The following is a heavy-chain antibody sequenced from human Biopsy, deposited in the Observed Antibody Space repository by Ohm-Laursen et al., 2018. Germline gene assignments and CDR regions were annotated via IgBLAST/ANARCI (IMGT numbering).Heavy chain of an antibody. J-gene: IGHJ1*01. CDR1: VGTFSNYG. CDR3: ATKLTGYFHH. V-gene: IGHV1-69*06. CDR2: NNPILGTG. Sequence: SVKVSCKASVGTFSNYGVNWVRQAPGQGLEWLGGNNPILGTGNYAQKFQDRVTVAADTSTSTATMELRSLRSDDTAVYYCATKLTGYFHHWGQGTLVIVSS. D-gene: IGHD3-9*01.